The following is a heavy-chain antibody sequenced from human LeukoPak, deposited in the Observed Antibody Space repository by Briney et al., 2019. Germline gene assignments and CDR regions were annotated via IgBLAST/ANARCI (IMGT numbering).Heavy chain of an antibody. CDR3: AREPDIVVVVAATGFDY. D-gene: IGHD2-15*01. Sequence: ASVKVSCKASGYTFTGYYMHWVRQAPGQGLEWMGWINPNSGGTNYAQKFQGRVTMTRDTSISTAYMELSRLRSDDTAVYYCAREPDIVVVVAATGFDYWGQGTLVTVSS. V-gene: IGHV1-2*02. CDR1: GYTFTGYY. CDR2: INPNSGGT. J-gene: IGHJ4*02.